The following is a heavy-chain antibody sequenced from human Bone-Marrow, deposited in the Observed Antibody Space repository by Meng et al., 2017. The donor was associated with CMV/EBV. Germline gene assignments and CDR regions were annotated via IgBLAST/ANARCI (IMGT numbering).Heavy chain of an antibody. Sequence: FTFSDYYMSWIRQAPGKGLEWVSYISRSGSTIYYADSVKGRFTISRDNAKNSLYLQMNSLRAEDTAVYYCARGPCSSTSCYARPGWDWGQGTLVTVSS. CDR2: ISRSGSTI. V-gene: IGHV3-11*01. D-gene: IGHD2-2*01. CDR3: ARGPCSSTSCYARPGWD. J-gene: IGHJ4*02. CDR1: FTFSDYY.